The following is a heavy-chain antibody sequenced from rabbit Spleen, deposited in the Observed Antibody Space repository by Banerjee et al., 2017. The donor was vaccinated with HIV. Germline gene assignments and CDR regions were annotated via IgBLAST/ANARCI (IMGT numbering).Heavy chain of an antibody. J-gene: IGHJ4*01. V-gene: IGHV1S45*01. CDR1: GFSFSGSAW. Sequence: QQQLVESGGGLVKPGASLTLTCTVSGFSFSGSAWICWVRQAPGKGLEWIACIGNGDGTTYYASWPKGRFTISRASSTTVTLRMTSLTAADTATYFCARDAGSGAYIDGYFNLWGPGTLVTVS. CDR2: IGNGDGTT. CDR3: ARDAGSGAYIDGYFNL. D-gene: IGHD8-1*01.